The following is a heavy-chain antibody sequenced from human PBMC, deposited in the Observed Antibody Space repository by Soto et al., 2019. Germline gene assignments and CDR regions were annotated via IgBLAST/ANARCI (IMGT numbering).Heavy chain of an antibody. CDR1: GFTFSSYS. CDR2: ISSSSSYI. J-gene: IGHJ4*02. V-gene: IGHV3-21*01. Sequence: EVQLVESGGGLVKPGGSLRLSCAASGFTFSSYSMNWVRQAPGKGLEWVSSISSSSSYIYYADSVKGRFTISRDNAKNSLYLQMNSLRAEDTAVYYCAREDLTGYVYWGQGTLVTVSS. D-gene: IGHD3-9*01. CDR3: AREDLTGYVY.